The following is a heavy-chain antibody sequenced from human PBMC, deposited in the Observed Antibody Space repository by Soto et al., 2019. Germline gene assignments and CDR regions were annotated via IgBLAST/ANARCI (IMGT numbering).Heavy chain of an antibody. V-gene: IGHV2-5*02. D-gene: IGHD6-6*01. CDR2: IYWDDDK. Sequence: GPTRVNPTQTLTLTCTFSGFSLSTSGVGVGWIRQPPGKALEWLALIYWDDDKRYSPSLKSRLTITKNTSQNQVVLTMTNIELVDTATYYFSHLYSRCGLFAFWGQGSLV. J-gene: IGHJ1*01. CDR1: GFSLSTSGVG. CDR3: SHLYSRCGLFAF.